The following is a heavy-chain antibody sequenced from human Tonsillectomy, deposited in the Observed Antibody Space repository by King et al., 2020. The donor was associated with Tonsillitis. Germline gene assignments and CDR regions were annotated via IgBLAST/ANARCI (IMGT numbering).Heavy chain of an antibody. Sequence: VQLVESGAEVKKPGSSVKVSCKASGGTFSSYAISWVRQAPGQGLEWMGGIIPIFGTANYAQKFQGRVTITADESTSTAYMELSSLRSEDTAVYYCARLLSEGGHQLLFYYYYGMDVWGQGTTVTVSS. CDR2: IIPIFGTA. CDR3: ARLLSEGGHQLLFYYYYGMDV. CDR1: GGTFSSYA. D-gene: IGHD2-2*01. J-gene: IGHJ6*02. V-gene: IGHV1-69*01.